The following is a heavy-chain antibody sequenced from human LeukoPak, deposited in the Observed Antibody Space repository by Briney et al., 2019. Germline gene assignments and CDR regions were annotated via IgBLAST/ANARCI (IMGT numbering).Heavy chain of an antibody. D-gene: IGHD5-18*01. J-gene: IGHJ4*02. CDR1: GGSIRSYF. CDR3: ARRPPDMVGFDY. CDR2: IYYSGST. V-gene: IGHV4-59*01. Sequence: SETLSLTYTVSGGSIRSYFWSWIRQPPGKGLEWVGYIYYSGSTNYNPSLKSRVSISVDTSKNQFSLRLRSVTAADTAVYYCARRPPDMVGFDYWGQGTLVTVSS.